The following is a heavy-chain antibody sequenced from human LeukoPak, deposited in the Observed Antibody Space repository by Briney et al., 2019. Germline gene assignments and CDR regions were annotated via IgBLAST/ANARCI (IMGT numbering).Heavy chain of an antibody. D-gene: IGHD3-22*01. Sequence: GGSLRLSCAASGFTVSSYYMNWVRQAPGKELEWVSVIYTGGGRYYADSVKGRFTISRDNAKNSLYLQMNSLRAEDTAVYYCARTDTYYYDSRGGSFDIWGQGTMVTVSS. J-gene: IGHJ3*02. CDR1: GFTVSSYY. V-gene: IGHV3-53*01. CDR3: ARTDTYYYDSRGGSFDI. CDR2: IYTGGGR.